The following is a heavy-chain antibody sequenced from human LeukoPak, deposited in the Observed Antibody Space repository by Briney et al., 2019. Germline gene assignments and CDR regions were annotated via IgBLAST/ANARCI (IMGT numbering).Heavy chain of an antibody. V-gene: IGHV4-59*01. CDR3: ARTTEGGYTYNYFYYYYMDV. D-gene: IGHD5-18*01. CDR2: IYYSGST. J-gene: IGHJ6*03. CDR1: GGSISSYY. Sequence: SETLSLTCTVSGGSISSYYWSWIRQPPGKGLEWIGYIYYSGSTNYNPSLKSRVTISVDTSKNQFTLKLSSVTAADTAVYYCARTTEGGYTYNYFYYYYMDVWGKGTTVTISS.